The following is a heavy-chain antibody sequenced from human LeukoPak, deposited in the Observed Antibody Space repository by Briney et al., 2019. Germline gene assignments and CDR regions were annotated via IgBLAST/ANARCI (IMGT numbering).Heavy chain of an antibody. CDR3: AKDRNFDY. CDR2: ISYDGSNK. Sequence: RTGGSLRLSCAASGFTFSSYAMHWVRQAPGKGLEWVAVISYDGSNKYYADSVKGRFTISRDNSKNTLYLQMNSLRAEDTAVYYCAKDRNFDYWGQGTLVTVSS. J-gene: IGHJ4*02. V-gene: IGHV3-30-3*01. CDR1: GFTFSSYA.